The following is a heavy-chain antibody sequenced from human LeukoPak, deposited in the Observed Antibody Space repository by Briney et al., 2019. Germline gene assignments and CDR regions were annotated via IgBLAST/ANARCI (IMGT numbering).Heavy chain of an antibody. Sequence: GRSLRLSCAASGFTFSSYGMHWVRQAPGKGLEWVAVIWYDETNKYHADSVKGRFTISRDNSKNTLYLQMNSLRAEDTAVYYCARDYSTTWSYGMDVWGQGTTVTVSS. CDR2: IWYDETNK. D-gene: IGHD2-2*01. J-gene: IGHJ6*02. CDR1: GFTFSSYG. V-gene: IGHV3-33*01. CDR3: ARDYSTTWSYGMDV.